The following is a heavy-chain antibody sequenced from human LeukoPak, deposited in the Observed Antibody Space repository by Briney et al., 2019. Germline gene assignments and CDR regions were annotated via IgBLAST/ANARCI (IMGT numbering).Heavy chain of an antibody. Sequence: PGGSLRLSCAASGFTFSSYAMHWVRQAPGKGLEWVAVISYDGSNKYYADSVKGRFTISRDNSKNTLYLQMNSLRAEDTAVYYCARDHIWELLTSGALDIWGQGTMVTVSS. V-gene: IGHV3-30*04. CDR3: ARDHIWELLTSGALDI. J-gene: IGHJ3*02. CDR1: GFTFSSYA. D-gene: IGHD1-26*01. CDR2: ISYDGSNK.